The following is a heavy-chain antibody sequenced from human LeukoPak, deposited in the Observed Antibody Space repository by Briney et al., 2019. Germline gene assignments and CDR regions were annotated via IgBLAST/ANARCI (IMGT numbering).Heavy chain of an antibody. V-gene: IGHV4-59*01. CDR3: ARGMQQLYHFDS. D-gene: IGHD6-13*01. CDR1: GGSFSSYY. J-gene: IGHJ4*02. CDR2: IYYSGST. Sequence: SETLSLTCAVYGGSFSSYYWRWIRQPPGKGLEWIGYIYYSGSTNYNPSLKSRVTISVDTSKNQFSLKLLSVTAAATAVYYCARGMQQLYHFDSWGRGTLVTVSS.